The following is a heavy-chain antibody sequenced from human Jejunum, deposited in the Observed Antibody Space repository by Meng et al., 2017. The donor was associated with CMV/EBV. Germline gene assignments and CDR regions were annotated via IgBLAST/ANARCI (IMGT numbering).Heavy chain of an antibody. CDR2: INHSGST. CDR3: ARGFVKYTVTRVGNWFDP. V-gene: IGHV4-34*01. D-gene: IGHD4-17*01. CDR1: GGSFSGYY. J-gene: IGHJ5*02. Sequence: VQLHQWGAGLLKPSETLSLTCAVWGGSFSGYYWSWIRQPPGKGLEWIGEINHSGSTNYNPSLKSRVTISVDTSKNQFSLKLSSVTAADTAVYYCARGFVKYTVTRVGNWFDPWGQGTLVTVSS.